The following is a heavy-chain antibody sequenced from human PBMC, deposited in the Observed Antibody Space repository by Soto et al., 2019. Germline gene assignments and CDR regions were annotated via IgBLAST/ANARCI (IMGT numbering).Heavy chain of an antibody. CDR1: DGSVSSGNYY. V-gene: IGHV4-61*01. CDR2: IYYIGNT. CDR3: ATDRGAHLHGHGMDV. Sequence: QVQLQESGPGLVKPSETLSLTCTVSDGSVSSGNYYWSWIRQPPGKGLEWIGNIYYIGNTNYNTSLKSRVTISVDTSKNQFSLKLSSVTAADTAVYYCATDRGAHLHGHGMDVWGQGTTVTVSS. D-gene: IGHD3-10*01. J-gene: IGHJ6*02.